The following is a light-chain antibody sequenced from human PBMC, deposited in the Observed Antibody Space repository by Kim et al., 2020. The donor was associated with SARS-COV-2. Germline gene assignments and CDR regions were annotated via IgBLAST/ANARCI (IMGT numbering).Light chain of an antibody. CDR1: SSNIGKNT. CDR3: AVWDDILSSPV. Sequence: QSITISCSGSSSNIGKNTVTWFQQFPGTAPKLLISAYDQRPSGIPDRFSGSKSGTSASLVISGLQSEDEADYYCAVWDDILSSPVFGGGTQLTVL. J-gene: IGLJ3*02. CDR2: AYD. V-gene: IGLV1-44*01.